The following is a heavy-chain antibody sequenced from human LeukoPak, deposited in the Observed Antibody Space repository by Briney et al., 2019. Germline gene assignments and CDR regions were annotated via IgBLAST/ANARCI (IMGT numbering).Heavy chain of an antibody. J-gene: IGHJ4*02. CDR1: GFTFSSYS. CDR2: ISSSSSYI. CDR3: AVIAVAGTDPGFDY. D-gene: IGHD6-19*01. Sequence: GGSLRLSCAASGFTFSSYSMNWVRQAPGKGLEWGSSISSSSSYIYYADSVKGRFTISRDNAKNSLYLQMNSLRAEDTAVYYCAVIAVAGTDPGFDYWGQGTLVTVSS. V-gene: IGHV3-21*01.